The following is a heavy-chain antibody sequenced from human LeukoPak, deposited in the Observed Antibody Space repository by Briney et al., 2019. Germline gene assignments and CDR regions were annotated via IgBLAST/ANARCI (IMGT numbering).Heavy chain of an antibody. CDR3: ATEGRSVAVAGTGPLFDY. D-gene: IGHD6-19*01. CDR1: GFTFSSYW. Sequence: GGSLRLSCAASGFTFSSYWMSWVRQAPGKGLEWVAVISYDGYNKSYADSVKGRFTISRDNSKNTLYLQMNSLRAEDTAVYYCATEGRSVAVAGTGPLFDYWGQGTLVTVSS. V-gene: IGHV3-30*03. J-gene: IGHJ4*02. CDR2: ISYDGYNK.